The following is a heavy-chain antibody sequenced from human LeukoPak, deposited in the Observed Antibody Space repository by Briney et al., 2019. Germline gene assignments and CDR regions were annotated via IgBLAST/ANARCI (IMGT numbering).Heavy chain of an antibody. V-gene: IGHV1-2*02. J-gene: IGHJ4*02. CDR1: GYTFTGYY. CDR2: INPNSGGT. Sequence: ASVKVSCKAFGYTFTGYYMHWVRQAPGQGLEWMGWINPNSGGTNYAQKFQGRVTMTRDTSISTAYMELSRLRSDDTAVYYCASAYCSGGSCMGDYWGQGTLVTVSS. D-gene: IGHD2-15*01. CDR3: ASAYCSGGSCMGDY.